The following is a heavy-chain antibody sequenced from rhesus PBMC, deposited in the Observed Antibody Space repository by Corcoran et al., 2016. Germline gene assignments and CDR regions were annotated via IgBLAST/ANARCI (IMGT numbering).Heavy chain of an antibody. Sequence: QVQLQGSGPGLGKPAETLSTTCPVPGGYLSGYYRTWIREPPGQGLEWIGYFDGSSGSTYYNPSLKSRVTISTDTSKNQFSLKLSSVTAADTAVYYCARDSGYYTGSFDYWGQGVLVTVSS. D-gene: IGHD3-28*01. V-gene: IGHV4-165*02. CDR3: ARDSGYYTGSFDY. CDR2: FDGSSGST. J-gene: IGHJ4*01. CDR1: GGYLSGYY.